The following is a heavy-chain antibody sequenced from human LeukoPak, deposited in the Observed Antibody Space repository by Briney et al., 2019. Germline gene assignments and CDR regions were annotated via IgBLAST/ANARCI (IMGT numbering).Heavy chain of an antibody. V-gene: IGHV3-23*01. J-gene: IGHJ3*02. D-gene: IGHD6-19*01. CDR1: GFIFSSHS. Sequence: GGSLRLSCAASGFIFSSHSMSWVRQAPGKGLEWVSAISGSGGSTYYADSVKGRFTISRDNSKNTLYLQMNSLRAEDTAVYYCAKGSSGWYNGAFDIWGQGTMVTVSS. CDR2: ISGSGGST. CDR3: AKGSSGWYNGAFDI.